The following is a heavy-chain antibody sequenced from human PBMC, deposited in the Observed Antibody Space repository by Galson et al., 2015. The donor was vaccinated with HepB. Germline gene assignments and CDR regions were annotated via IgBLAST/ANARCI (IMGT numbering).Heavy chain of an antibody. V-gene: IGHV5-51*01. CDR1: GYSFTSYW. J-gene: IGHJ6*02. CDR2: IYPGDSDT. Sequence: QSGAEVKKPGESLKISCTGSGYSFTSYWIGWVRQMPGKGLEWMGIIYPGDSDTRYSPSFQGQVTISADKSISTAYLQWSSLKASDTAMYYCARHMQVGYDSLTGYNKKNYYYYGMDVWGQGTTVTVSS. CDR3: ARHMQVGYDSLTGYNKKNYYYYGMDV. D-gene: IGHD3-9*01.